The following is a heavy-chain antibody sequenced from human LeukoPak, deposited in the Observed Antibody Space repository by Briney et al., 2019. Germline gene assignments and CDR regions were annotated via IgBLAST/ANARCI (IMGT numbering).Heavy chain of an antibody. D-gene: IGHD3-10*01. J-gene: IGHJ4*02. CDR1: GDSISSTGRYCF. Sequence: SEALSLTCSVSGDSISSTGRYCFWDWIRQPPGKGLEWIGTIYHSETTHYTPALKSRVALSVDTSRNQFSLRLTSVTAGDTAVYYCARRLGVESYFVYWGQGILVTVSS. CDR3: ARRLGVESYFVY. CDR2: IYHSETT. V-gene: IGHV4-39*01.